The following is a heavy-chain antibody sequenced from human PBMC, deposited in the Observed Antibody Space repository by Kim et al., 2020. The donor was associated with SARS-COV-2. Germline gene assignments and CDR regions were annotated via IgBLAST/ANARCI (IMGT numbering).Heavy chain of an antibody. J-gene: IGHJ4*02. CDR3: ARGPYTSSKVDY. V-gene: IGHV3-11*01. Sequence: YYTVSVKRRFTSTKDNAKNSLYLQMDSLRVEHTAVYYCARGPYTSSKVDYWGQGTLVTVSS. D-gene: IGHD6-13*01.